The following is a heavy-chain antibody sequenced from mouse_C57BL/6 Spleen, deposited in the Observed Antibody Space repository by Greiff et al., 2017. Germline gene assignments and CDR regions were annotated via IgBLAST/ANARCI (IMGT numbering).Heavy chain of an antibody. CDR2: IYPGDGDT. J-gene: IGHJ2*01. Sequence: QVHVKQSGAELVKPGASVKISCKASGYAFSSYWMNWVKQRPGKGLEWIGQIYPGDGDTNYNGKFKGKATLTADKSSSTAYMQLSSLTSEDSAVYFCARGGYDYDPDDYWGQGTTLTVSS. CDR3: ARGGYDYDPDDY. D-gene: IGHD2-4*01. V-gene: IGHV1-80*01. CDR1: GYAFSSYW.